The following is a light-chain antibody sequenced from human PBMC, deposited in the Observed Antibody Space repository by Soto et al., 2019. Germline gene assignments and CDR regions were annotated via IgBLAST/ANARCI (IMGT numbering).Light chain of an antibody. CDR2: GAS. Sequence: EIVMTQSPATLSVSPGERATLSCRASQSVSSNLAWYQQKPGQAPRLLIYGASTMATGIPARFSGSGSGTEFTLTISSLQSEDCAVYYFQQYNNWRPQTFGQGTKVEIK. CDR1: QSVSSN. V-gene: IGKV3-15*01. CDR3: QQYNNWRPQT. J-gene: IGKJ1*01.